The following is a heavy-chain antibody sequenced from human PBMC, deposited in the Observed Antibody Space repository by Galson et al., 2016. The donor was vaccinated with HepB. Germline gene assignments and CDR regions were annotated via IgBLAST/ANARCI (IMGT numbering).Heavy chain of an antibody. V-gene: IGHV3-48*03. CDR1: GFTFSSYE. Sequence: SLRLSCAASGFTFSSYEMNWVRQAPGKGLEWVSYVSTSGSATTRFYADCVKGRVTISRDNAKNALYLQMNSLRAADTAVYYCARTIVAVPGANDYFDYWGQGTLVTVS. D-gene: IGHD2-2*01. J-gene: IGHJ4*02. CDR3: ARTIVAVPGANDYFDY. CDR2: VSTSGSATTR.